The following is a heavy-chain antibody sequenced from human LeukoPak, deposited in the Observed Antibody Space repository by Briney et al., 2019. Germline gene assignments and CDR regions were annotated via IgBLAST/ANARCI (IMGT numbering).Heavy chain of an antibody. CDR2: ISAYNGNT. V-gene: IGHV1-18*01. CDR1: GYTFTSYG. Sequence: ASVKVSCKASGYTFTSYGISWVRQAPGQGLEWMGWISAYNGNTNYAQKLQGRVTMTTDTSTSTAYMELRSLRSDDTAVYYCARVPSYCGGDRYSPVDPWGQGTLVTVSS. D-gene: IGHD2-21*01. CDR3: ARVPSYCGGDRYSPVDP. J-gene: IGHJ5*02.